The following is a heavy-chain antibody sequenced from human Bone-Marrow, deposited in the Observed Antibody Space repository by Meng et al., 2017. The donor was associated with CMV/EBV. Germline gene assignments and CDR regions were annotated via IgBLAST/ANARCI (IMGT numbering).Heavy chain of an antibody. Sequence: GESLKISCAASGFTVSSNYMSWVRQAPGKGLEWVSVIYSGGSTYYADSVKGRFTISRDNSKNTLYLQMNSLRAEDTAVYYCARDLGSSWPGYWGQGTLVTVSS. CDR3: ARDLGSSWPGY. D-gene: IGHD6-13*01. J-gene: IGHJ4*02. CDR1: GFTVSSNY. CDR2: IYSGGST. V-gene: IGHV3-53*01.